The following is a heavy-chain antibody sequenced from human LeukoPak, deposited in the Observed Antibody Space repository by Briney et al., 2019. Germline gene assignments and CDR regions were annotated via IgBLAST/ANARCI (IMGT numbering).Heavy chain of an antibody. CDR2: IIPIFDTA. V-gene: IGHV1-69*13. Sequence: SVKVSCKASGGTFSSYAISWVRQAPGQGLEWMGGIIPIFDTANYAQKFQDRITITADESTTTAYMELSSLRSEDTAVYYCARERLRYCSSTSCYFDYWGQGRLVTVSS. CDR1: GGTFSSYA. J-gene: IGHJ4*02. D-gene: IGHD2-2*01. CDR3: ARERLRYCSSTSCYFDY.